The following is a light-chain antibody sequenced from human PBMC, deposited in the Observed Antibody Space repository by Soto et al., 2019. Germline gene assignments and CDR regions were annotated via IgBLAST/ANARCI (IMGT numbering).Light chain of an antibody. CDR3: QHDYSTPFT. CDR1: QSISSY. V-gene: IGKV1-39*01. CDR2: AAS. Sequence: DIQMTQSPSSLSASVGDRVTITCRASQSISSYLNWYQQKPGRAPKLLIYAASSLQSGVPSRFSGSGSETDFTLTISSLQPEDFATYYCQHDYSTPFTFGPGTKVDIK. J-gene: IGKJ3*01.